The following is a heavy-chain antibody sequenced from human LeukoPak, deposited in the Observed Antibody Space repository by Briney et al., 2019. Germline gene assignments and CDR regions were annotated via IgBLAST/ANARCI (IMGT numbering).Heavy chain of an antibody. J-gene: IGHJ4*02. CDR3: ARISDTVTTPFDY. CDR2: ISSSSSTI. V-gene: IGHV3-48*01. CDR1: GFTFSSYS. Sequence: GGSLRLSCAASGFTFSSYSMNWVRQAPGKGLEWVSYISSSSSTIYYADSVKGRLTISRDNAKNSLYLQMNSLRAEDTAVYYCARISDTVTTPFDYWGQGTLVTVSS. D-gene: IGHD4-17*01.